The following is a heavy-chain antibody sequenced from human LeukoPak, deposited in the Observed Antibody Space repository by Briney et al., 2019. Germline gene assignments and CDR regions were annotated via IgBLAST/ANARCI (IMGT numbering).Heavy chain of an antibody. CDR2: INPNSGGT. V-gene: IGHV1-2*06. Sequence: ASVKVSCKASGYTFTGYYMHWVRQAPGQELEWMGRINPNSGGTNYAQKFQGRVTMTRDTSISTAYMELSRLRSDDTAVYYCARVQTPFWSGYWYYYGMDVWGQGTTVTVSS. CDR3: ARVQTPFWSGYWYYYGMDV. J-gene: IGHJ6*02. D-gene: IGHD3-3*01. CDR1: GYTFTGYY.